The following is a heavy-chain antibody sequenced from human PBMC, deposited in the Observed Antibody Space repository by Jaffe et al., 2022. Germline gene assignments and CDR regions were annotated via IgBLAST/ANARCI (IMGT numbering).Heavy chain of an antibody. CDR2: ISWDGGST. J-gene: IGHJ3*02. Sequence: EVQLVESGGVVVQPGGSLRLSCAASGFTFDDYAMHWVRQAPGKGLEWVSLISWDGGSTYYADSVKGRFTISRDNSKNSLYLQMNSLRAEDTALYYCAKGAITMVRGVIITLFGGPPNGAFDIWGQGTMVTVSS. D-gene: IGHD3-10*01. V-gene: IGHV3-43D*04. CDR3: AKGAITMVRGVIITLFGGPPNGAFDI. CDR1: GFTFDDYA.